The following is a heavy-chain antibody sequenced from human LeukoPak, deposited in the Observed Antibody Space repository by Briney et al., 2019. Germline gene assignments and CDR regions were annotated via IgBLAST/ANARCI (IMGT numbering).Heavy chain of an antibody. CDR1: GYTFTSYD. CDR2: ISAYNGNT. CDR3: ARDRGGSYYIGDGGPGAFDI. D-gene: IGHD1-26*01. Sequence: VASVKVSCKASGYTFTSYDINWVRQATGQGLEWMGWISAYNGNTNCAQKLEGRVTMTTDTSTSTAYMELRSLRSDDTAVYYCARDRGGSYYIGDGGPGAFDIWGQGTMVTVSS. J-gene: IGHJ3*02. V-gene: IGHV1-18*01.